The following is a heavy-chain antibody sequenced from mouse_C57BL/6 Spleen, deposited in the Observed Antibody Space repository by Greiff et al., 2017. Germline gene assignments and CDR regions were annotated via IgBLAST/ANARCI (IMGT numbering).Heavy chain of an antibody. V-gene: IGHV1-55*01. J-gene: IGHJ2*01. CDR2: IYPGSGST. Sequence: VQLQQPGAELVKPGASVKMSCKASGYTFTSYWITWVKQRPGQGLEWIGDIYPGSGSTNYNEKFKSKATLTVDTSSSTAYMQLSSLTSADSAVYYGARGCITTVVATDFDYWGQGTTLTVSS. CDR1: GYTFTSYW. D-gene: IGHD1-1*01. CDR3: ARGCITTVVATDFDY.